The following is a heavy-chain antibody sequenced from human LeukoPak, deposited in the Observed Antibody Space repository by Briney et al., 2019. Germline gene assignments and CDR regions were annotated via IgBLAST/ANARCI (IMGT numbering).Heavy chain of an antibody. Sequence: SETLSLTCTVSGGSISSGDYYWSWIRQPPGKGLEWIGHIYYSGSTVDNPSLKSRVTMSVDMSKSQFSLKLNSVTAADTAAYYCARALWDTAMVHFDYWGQGTLVTVSS. V-gene: IGHV4-30-4*08. J-gene: IGHJ4*02. D-gene: IGHD5-18*01. CDR3: ARALWDTAMVHFDY. CDR1: GGSISSGDYY. CDR2: IYYSGST.